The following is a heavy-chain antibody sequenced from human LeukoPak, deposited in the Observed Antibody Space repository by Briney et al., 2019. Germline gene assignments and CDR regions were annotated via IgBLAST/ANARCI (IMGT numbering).Heavy chain of an antibody. D-gene: IGHD3-16*01. Sequence: GGSLRLSCVVSGFTFSKYWMRWVRQAPGRGLEGVINIRTDGGEKYFVDSVRGRFTISRENAKNSLYLQMNNLRAEDTAVYYCAKDTPLCYFDYWGQGTLVTVSS. J-gene: IGHJ4*02. V-gene: IGHV3-7*04. CDR3: AKDTPLCYFDY. CDR2: IRTDGGEK. CDR1: GFTFSKYW.